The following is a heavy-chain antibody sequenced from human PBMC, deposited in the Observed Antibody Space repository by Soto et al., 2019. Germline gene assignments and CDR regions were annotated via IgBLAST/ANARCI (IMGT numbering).Heavy chain of an antibody. Sequence: SETLSLTCTVSGGSISSYYWSWIRQPPGKGLEWIGYIYYSGSTNYNPSLKSRVTISVDTSKNQFSLKLSSVTAADTAVYYCARDSGRFGEDSYYYGMDVWGHVTTVPVSS. CDR1: GGSISSYY. V-gene: IGHV4-59*01. CDR3: ARDSGRFGEDSYYYGMDV. D-gene: IGHD3-10*01. J-gene: IGHJ6*02. CDR2: IYYSGST.